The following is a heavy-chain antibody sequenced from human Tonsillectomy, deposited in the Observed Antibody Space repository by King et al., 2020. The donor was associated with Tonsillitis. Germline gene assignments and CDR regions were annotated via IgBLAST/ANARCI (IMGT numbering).Heavy chain of an antibody. D-gene: IGHD3-22*01. CDR1: GFTFSSYA. Sequence: VQLVESGGGLVQPGGSLRLSCAASGFTFSSYAMSWVRQAPGKGLEWVSAISGSGGSTYYADSVKGRFTISRDNSKNTLYLQMNSLRAEDTAVYYCAKVYYDSSGYYYSYYFDYWGQGTLVTVSS. V-gene: IGHV3-23*04. J-gene: IGHJ4*02. CDR3: AKVYYDSSGYYYSYYFDY. CDR2: ISGSGGST.